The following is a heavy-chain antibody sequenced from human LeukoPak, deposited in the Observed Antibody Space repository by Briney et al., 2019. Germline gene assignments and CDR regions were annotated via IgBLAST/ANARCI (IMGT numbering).Heavy chain of an antibody. CDR2: ISGSGSAT. Sequence: GGSLRLSCAASGFTFSSYAMSWVRQAPGKGLQWVSAISGSGSATYYADSLKGRFTISRDNSKNTLSLQMNSLRAEDTAVYYCAKVTDFWSGYIDYWGQGTLDTVSS. CDR1: GFTFSSYA. CDR3: AKVTDFWSGYIDY. V-gene: IGHV3-23*01. D-gene: IGHD3-3*01. J-gene: IGHJ4*02.